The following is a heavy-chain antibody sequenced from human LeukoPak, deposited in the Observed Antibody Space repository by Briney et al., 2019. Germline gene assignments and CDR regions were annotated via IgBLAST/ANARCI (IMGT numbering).Heavy chain of an antibody. J-gene: IGHJ5*02. CDR1: GGSISSYY. CDR3: ARDGPSMVRGDLSWSDP. V-gene: IGHV4-4*07. Sequence: SETLSLTCAVCGGSISSYYWSWIRQPAGKGLEWIGRIYNSGSTNYNPSLKSRVTMSVDTSKTQFSLKLSSVTAADTAVYYRARDGPSMVRGDLSWSDPWGQGTLVTVSS. D-gene: IGHD3-10*01. CDR2: IYNSGST.